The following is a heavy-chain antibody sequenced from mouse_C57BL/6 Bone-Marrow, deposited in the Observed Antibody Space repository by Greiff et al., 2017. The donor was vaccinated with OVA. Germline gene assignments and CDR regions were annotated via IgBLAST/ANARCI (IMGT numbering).Heavy chain of an antibody. CDR3: ARGGYDYAMDY. CDR2: INPNNGGT. J-gene: IGHJ4*01. Sequence: EVQLQQSGPELVKPGASVQMSCNASGYTFTDSNMHWVKQSHGKSLEWIGYINPNNGGTSYDQKFKGKATLTVNKSSSTAYMELRSLTSEDSAVYYCARGGYDYAMDYWGQGTSVTVSS. V-gene: IGHV1-22*01. CDR1: GYTFTDSN. D-gene: IGHD2-2*01.